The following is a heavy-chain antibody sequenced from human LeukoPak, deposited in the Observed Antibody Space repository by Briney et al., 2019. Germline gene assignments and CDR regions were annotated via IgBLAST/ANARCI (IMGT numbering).Heavy chain of an antibody. Sequence: SETLSLTCAVYGGSFSGYYWSWIRQPPGKGLEWIGEINHSGSTNCNPSLKSRVTISVDTSKNQSSLKLSSVTATDTAVYYCARHVQGIAVAGTFWFDPWGQGTLVTVSS. CDR3: ARHVQGIAVAGTFWFDP. J-gene: IGHJ5*02. CDR2: INHSGST. D-gene: IGHD6-19*01. CDR1: GGSFSGYY. V-gene: IGHV4-34*01.